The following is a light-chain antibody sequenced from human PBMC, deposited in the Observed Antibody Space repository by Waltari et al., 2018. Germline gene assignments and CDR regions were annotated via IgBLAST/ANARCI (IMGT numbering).Light chain of an antibody. CDR1: SNDVGGYNF. CDR2: DVN. Sequence: QSALTQPASVSGAPGQSITSPCGGSSNDVGGYNFVSWYQQHPGKAPQVIIYDVNNRPSGISSRFSGSKSDNTASLTISDLQTEDEADYYCGSYVNTRVLFVFGSGTKVTVL. CDR3: GSYVNTRVLFV. V-gene: IGLV2-14*03. J-gene: IGLJ1*01.